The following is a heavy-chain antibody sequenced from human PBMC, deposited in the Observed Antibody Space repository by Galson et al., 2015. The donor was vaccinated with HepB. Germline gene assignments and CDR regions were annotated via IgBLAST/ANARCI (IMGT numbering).Heavy chain of an antibody. D-gene: IGHD3-22*01. V-gene: IGHV1-18*01. CDR3: ARVAMDYYDSSGYFDY. CDR1: GYTFTSYG. Sequence: SGYTFTSYGISWVRQAPGQGLEWMGWISAYNGNTNYAQKLQGRVTMTTDTSTSTAYMELRSLRSDDTAVYYCARVAMDYYDSSGYFDYWGQGTLVTVSS. CDR2: ISAYNGNT. J-gene: IGHJ4*02.